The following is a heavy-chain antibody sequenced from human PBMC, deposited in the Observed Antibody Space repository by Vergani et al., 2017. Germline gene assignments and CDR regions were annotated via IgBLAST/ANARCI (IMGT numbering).Heavy chain of an antibody. CDR1: GVSVTDYN. V-gene: IGHV4-59*02. CDR2: LSTTGGA. CDR3: AGDTHSWQRADR. D-gene: IGHD6-13*01. J-gene: IGHJ5*02. Sequence: QLQLQESGPGLVKPSETLSLTCHVFGVSVTDYNCNWIRQAPGKGLEGIGSLSTTGGATHASHNPSLKSRVSISVDTSKSQFSLRLTSVTAADSAIYYCAGDTHSWQRADRWGQGLLVSVSS.